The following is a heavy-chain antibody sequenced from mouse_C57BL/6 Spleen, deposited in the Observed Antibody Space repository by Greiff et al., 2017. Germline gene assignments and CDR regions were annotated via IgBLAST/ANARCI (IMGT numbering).Heavy chain of an antibody. D-gene: IGHD1-1*01. V-gene: IGHV14-1*01. CDR3: TYYYYGSSYGY. J-gene: IGHJ2*01. Sequence: VQLQQPGAELVQPGASVKMSCKASGYTFTSYWITWVKQRPEQGLEWIGRIDPEDGDPEYAPKFQGKATMTADTSSNTAYLQLSSLTSEDTAVYYCTYYYYGSSYGYWGQGTTLTVSS. CDR2: IDPEDGDP. CDR1: GYTFTSYW.